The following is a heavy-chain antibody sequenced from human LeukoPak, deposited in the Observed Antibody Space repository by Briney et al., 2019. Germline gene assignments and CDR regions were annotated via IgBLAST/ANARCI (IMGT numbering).Heavy chain of an antibody. CDR1: GGSISSYY. D-gene: IGHD3-22*01. Sequence: SETLSLTCTVSGGSISSYYWSWVRQPPGKGLEWIGYIYYSGSTNYNPSLKSRVTISVDTSKNQFSLKLSSVTAADTAVYYCARGDSSGYENAFDIWGQGTMVTVSS. V-gene: IGHV4-59*01. CDR2: IYYSGST. J-gene: IGHJ3*02. CDR3: ARGDSSGYENAFDI.